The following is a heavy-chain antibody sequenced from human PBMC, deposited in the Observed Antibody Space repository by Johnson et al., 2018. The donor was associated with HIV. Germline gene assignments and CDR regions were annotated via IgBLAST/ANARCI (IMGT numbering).Heavy chain of an antibody. D-gene: IGHD3-22*01. CDR1: GFTVSSNY. CDR2: IYSGGST. CDR3: ARGSYYDSSGDAFDI. V-gene: IGHV3-66*02. Sequence: MQLVESGGGLVQPGGSLRLSCAASGFTVSSNYMSWVRQAPGKGLEWVSVIYSGGSTYYADSVKGRFTISRDNSKNTLYLQMNSLRAEDTAVYYCARGSYYDSSGDAFDIWGQGTMVTVSS. J-gene: IGHJ3*02.